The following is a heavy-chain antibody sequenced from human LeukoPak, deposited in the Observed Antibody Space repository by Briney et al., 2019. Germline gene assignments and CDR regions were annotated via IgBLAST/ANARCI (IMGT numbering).Heavy chain of an antibody. CDR2: VSGSAGRT. CDR1: GFTFSSFV. Sequence: GGSLRLSCADSGFTFSSFVMTWVRQAPGKGLEWVSTVSGSAGRTDYADSVKGRFTISRDNLKNTLYLQMNGLRAEDTAVYYCAKNRGHCVDGVCHNYYYMDVWGRGTTVTVSS. CDR3: AKNRGHCVDGVCHNYYYMDV. V-gene: IGHV3-23*01. J-gene: IGHJ6*03. D-gene: IGHD2-8*02.